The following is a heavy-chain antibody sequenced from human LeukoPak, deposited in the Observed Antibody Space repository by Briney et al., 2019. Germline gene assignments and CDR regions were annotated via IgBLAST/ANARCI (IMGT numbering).Heavy chain of an antibody. Sequence: GGSLRLSCAASGFTFDDYTMHWVRQTPGKGLEWVSLISWDGGSTYYADSVKGRFTISRDNAKNSLYLQMNSLRAEDTAVYYCARGPLLPYYYDSSGYYFDYWGQGTLVTVSS. CDR3: ARGPLLPYYYDSSGYYFDY. CDR1: GFTFDDYT. D-gene: IGHD3-22*01. CDR2: ISWDGGST. J-gene: IGHJ4*02. V-gene: IGHV3-43*01.